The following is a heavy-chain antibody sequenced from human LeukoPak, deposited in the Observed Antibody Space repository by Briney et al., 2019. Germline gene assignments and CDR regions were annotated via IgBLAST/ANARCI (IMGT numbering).Heavy chain of an antibody. J-gene: IGHJ5*02. Sequence: SETLSLTCTVSGGSIISSSYYWGWIRQPPGKGLEWIGSIYYSGNTDYSPSLKSRVTISVDTSKNQFSLKLSSVTAADTAVYYCARGHRSLVVVTAINWFDPWGQGTLVTVSS. D-gene: IGHD2-21*02. CDR2: IYYSGNT. CDR1: GGSIISSSYY. CDR3: ARGHRSLVVVTAINWFDP. V-gene: IGHV4-39*07.